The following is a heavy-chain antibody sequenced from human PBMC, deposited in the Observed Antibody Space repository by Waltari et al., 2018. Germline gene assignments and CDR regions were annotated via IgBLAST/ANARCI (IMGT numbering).Heavy chain of an antibody. J-gene: IGHJ4*02. CDR1: GFTFSGSA. Sequence: EVQLVESGGGLVQPGGSLKLSCAASGFTFSGSAMHGVRQASGKGLEWVGRIRSKANSYATAYAASVKGRFTISRDDSKNTAYLQMNSLKTEDTAVYYCTRQGDYWGQETLVTVSS. V-gene: IGHV3-73*01. CDR2: IRSKANSYAT. CDR3: TRQGDY.